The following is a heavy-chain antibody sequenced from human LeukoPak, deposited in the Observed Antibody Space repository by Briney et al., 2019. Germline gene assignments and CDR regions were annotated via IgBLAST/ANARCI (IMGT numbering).Heavy chain of an antibody. CDR1: GGSFSGYY. Sequence: SETLSLTCAVYGGSFSGYYWSWIRQPPGKGLEWIGEINHSGSTNYNPSLKSRVTISVDTSKNQFSLKLSSVTAADTAVYYCARHSIIGTQLRYFDWLLPGKINYYYYMDVWGKGTTVTISS. CDR3: ARHSIIGTQLRYFDWLLPGKINYYYYMDV. V-gene: IGHV4-34*01. CDR2: INHSGST. J-gene: IGHJ6*03. D-gene: IGHD3-9*01.